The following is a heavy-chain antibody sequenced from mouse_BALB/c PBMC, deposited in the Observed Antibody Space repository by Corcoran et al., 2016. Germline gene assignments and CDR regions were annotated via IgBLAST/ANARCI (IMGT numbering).Heavy chain of an antibody. Sequence: EVQLQQSGPELVKPGASVKMSCKASGYTFTSYVMHWVKQKPGQGLEWIGYINPYNDGTKYNEKFKGKATLTSDKSSSTAYMELSSLTSEDSSVYYCARYGVGDVDYEAMDYWGQGTAVTVSS. CDR3: ARYGVGDVDYEAMDY. CDR1: GYTFTSYV. CDR2: INPYNDGT. V-gene: IGHV1S136*01. D-gene: IGHD1-1*02. J-gene: IGHJ4*01.